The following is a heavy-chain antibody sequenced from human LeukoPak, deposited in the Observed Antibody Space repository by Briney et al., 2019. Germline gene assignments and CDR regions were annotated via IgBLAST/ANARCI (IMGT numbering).Heavy chain of an antibody. V-gene: IGHV3-48*01. J-gene: IGHJ3*02. CDR3: ARDPGCSSTSCKNYAFDI. D-gene: IGHD2-2*01. Sequence: PGGSLRLSCAASGFTFSSYSMNWVRQAPGKGLEWVSYISSSSSSIYYADSVKGRFTISRDNAKNSLYLQMNSLRAEDTAVYYCARDPGCSSTSCKNYAFDIWGQGTMVTVSS. CDR1: GFTFSSYS. CDR2: ISSSSSSI.